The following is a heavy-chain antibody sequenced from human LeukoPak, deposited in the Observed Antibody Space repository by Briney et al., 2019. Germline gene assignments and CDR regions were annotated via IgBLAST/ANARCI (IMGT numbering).Heavy chain of an antibody. D-gene: IGHD1-26*01. CDR3: AREWASYYYGMDV. Sequence: SETLSLTCTVSGGSVYSDSYYWAWIRQPPGKGLEWIGYIYYSGSTNYNPSLKSRVTISVDTSKNQFSLKLSSVTAADTAVYYCAREWASYYYGMDVWGQGTTVTVSS. V-gene: IGHV4-61*01. CDR2: IYYSGST. J-gene: IGHJ6*02. CDR1: GGSVYSDSYY.